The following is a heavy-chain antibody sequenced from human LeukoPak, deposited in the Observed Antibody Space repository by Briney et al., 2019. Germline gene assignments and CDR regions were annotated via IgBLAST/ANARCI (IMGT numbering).Heavy chain of an antibody. J-gene: IGHJ4*02. CDR3: AGVLAGTPHYYFDY. CDR2: IYYSGST. CDR1: GGSIRSGGYY. Sequence: SETLSLTCTVSGGSIRSGGYYWSWVRQHPGKGLEWIAYIYYSGSTHYNPSLKSRVTISVDTSKNQFSLKLSSVTAADTAVYYCAGVLAGTPHYYFDYWGQGTLVTVSS. V-gene: IGHV4-61*08. D-gene: IGHD1-1*01.